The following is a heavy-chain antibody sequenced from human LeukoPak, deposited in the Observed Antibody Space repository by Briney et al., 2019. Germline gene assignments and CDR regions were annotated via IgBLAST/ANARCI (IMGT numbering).Heavy chain of an antibody. J-gene: IGHJ4*02. V-gene: IGHV3-21*01. CDR1: GFTFSSYS. Sequence: GGSLRLSCAASGFTFSSYSMNWVRQAPGKGLEWVSSISSGSSDIYYAHSVKGRFTISRDNAKNPLYLQMNSLRAEDTAVYYCARDLGFDYWGQGTLVTVSS. CDR2: ISSGSSDI. CDR3: ARDLGFDY.